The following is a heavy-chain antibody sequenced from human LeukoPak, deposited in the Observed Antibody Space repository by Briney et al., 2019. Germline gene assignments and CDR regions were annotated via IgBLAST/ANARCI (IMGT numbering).Heavy chain of an antibody. CDR3: ERGPGDSSGYYGLNEEYFQH. J-gene: IGHJ1*01. V-gene: IGHV4-30-4*08. Sequence: SETLSLTCTVSGGSISSGDYYWSWIRQPPGKGLEWIGYIYYSGSTYYNPSLKSRVTILVDTSKNQFSLKLSSVTAADTAVYYCERGPGDSSGYYGLNEEYFQHWGQGTLVTVSS. D-gene: IGHD3-22*01. CDR2: IYYSGST. CDR1: GGSISSGDYY.